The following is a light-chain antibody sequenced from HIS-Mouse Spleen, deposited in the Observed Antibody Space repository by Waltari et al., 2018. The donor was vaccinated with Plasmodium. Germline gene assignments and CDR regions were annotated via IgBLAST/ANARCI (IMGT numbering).Light chain of an antibody. J-gene: IGKJ2*01. V-gene: IGKV1-39*01. CDR1: QSISSY. CDR3: QQSYSTLMYT. Sequence: DIQMTQSPSSLSASVGDRVTITCRASQSISSYLNWYQQKPGKAPKLLSYAASSLQSGVPSRCRGSGSGTDFTLTISSLQPEDFATYYCQQSYSTLMYTFGQGTKLEIK. CDR2: AAS.